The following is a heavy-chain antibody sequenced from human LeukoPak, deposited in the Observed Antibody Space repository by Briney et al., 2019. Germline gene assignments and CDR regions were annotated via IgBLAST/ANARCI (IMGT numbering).Heavy chain of an antibody. J-gene: IGHJ5*02. Sequence: PSETLSLTCAVYGGSFSGYYWSWIRQPPGKGLEWSGEINHSGSANYNPSLKSRVTISVDTSKKQFSLKLSSVTAADTAVYYCARAYFRLIAARYGRWFDPWGQGTLVTVSS. D-gene: IGHD6-6*01. CDR3: ARAYFRLIAARYGRWFDP. CDR1: GGSFSGYY. CDR2: INHSGSA. V-gene: IGHV4-34*01.